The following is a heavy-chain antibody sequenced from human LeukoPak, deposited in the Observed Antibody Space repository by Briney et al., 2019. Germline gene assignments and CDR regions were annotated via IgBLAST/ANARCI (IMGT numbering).Heavy chain of an antibody. CDR3: ARDNYGMDV. J-gene: IGHJ6*02. V-gene: IGHV3-33*01. Sequence: PGRSLRLSRAASGFTFSSYGMHWVRQAPGKGLEWVAVIWYDGSNKYYADSVKGRFTISRDNSKNTLCLQMNSLRAEDTAVYYCARDNYGMDVWGQGTTVTVSS. CDR2: IWYDGSNK. CDR1: GFTFSSYG.